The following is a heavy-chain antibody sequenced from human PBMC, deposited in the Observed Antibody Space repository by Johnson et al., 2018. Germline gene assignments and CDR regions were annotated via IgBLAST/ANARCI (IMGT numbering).Heavy chain of an antibody. Sequence: EVQLVESGGGLVQPGGSLRLSCAASGFTFSSYDMHWVRQATGKGLEWVSGIGNAGDPYYPGSVKGRFTISRKNAKNSLYLQMNSLGAGDTAVYYCARATPLVKARWFGEEDYYYGMDVWGQGTTVTVSS. CDR3: ARATPLVKARWFGEEDYYYGMDV. CDR2: IGNAGDP. CDR1: GFTFSSYD. V-gene: IGHV3-13*05. J-gene: IGHJ6*02. D-gene: IGHD3-10*01.